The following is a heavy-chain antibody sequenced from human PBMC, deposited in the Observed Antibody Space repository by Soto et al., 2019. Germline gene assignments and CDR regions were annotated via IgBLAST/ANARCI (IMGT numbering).Heavy chain of an antibody. J-gene: IGHJ6*02. Sequence: SVKVSCKAAGGTFSSYAISWVRQAPGQGLEWMGGIIPIFGTANYAQKFQGRVTITADKSTSTAYMELSSLRSEDTAVYYCARGVVTPKYYYYYYGMEVWFQATPVTVSS. CDR2: IIPIFGTA. CDR3: ARGVVTPKYYYYYYGMEV. V-gene: IGHV1-69*06. CDR1: GGTFSSYA. D-gene: IGHD2-2*01.